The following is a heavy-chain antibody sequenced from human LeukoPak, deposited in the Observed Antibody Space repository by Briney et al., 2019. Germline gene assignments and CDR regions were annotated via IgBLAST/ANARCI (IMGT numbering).Heavy chain of an antibody. CDR3: ARRLDYHDSSGYADAFDI. CDR2: IYPGDSDT. J-gene: IGHJ3*02. CDR1: GYSFSSYW. V-gene: IGHV5-51*01. D-gene: IGHD3-22*01. Sequence: GESLKISCKGSGYSFSSYWIGWVRQMPGKGLEWMGIIYPGDSDTRYSPSFQGQVTISADKSISIAYLQWSSLKASDTAMYYCARRLDYHDSSGYADAFDIWGQGTMVTVSS.